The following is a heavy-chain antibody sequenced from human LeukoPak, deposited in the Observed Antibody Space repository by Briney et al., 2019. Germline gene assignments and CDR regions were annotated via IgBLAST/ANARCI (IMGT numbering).Heavy chain of an antibody. CDR3: ARVPLRRAAPFSDYYYYMDV. CDR1: GGSFSDNY. CDR2: INHSGST. J-gene: IGHJ6*03. D-gene: IGHD6-6*01. Sequence: SETLSLTCAVYGGSFSDNYWSWIRQPPGKGLEWIGEINHSGSTNYNPSLKSRVTISVDTSKNQFSLKLSSVTAADTAVYYCARVPLRRAAPFSDYYYYMDVWGKGTTVTVSS. V-gene: IGHV4-34*01.